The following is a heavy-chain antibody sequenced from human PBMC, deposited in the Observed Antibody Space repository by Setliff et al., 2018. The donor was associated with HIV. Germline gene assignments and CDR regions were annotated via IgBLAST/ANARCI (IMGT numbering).Heavy chain of an antibody. CDR1: GGTFTSYV. D-gene: IGHD1-26*01. V-gene: IGHV1-69*10. CDR3: ARPQWELGVDYYGMDV. Sequence: SVKVSCKASGGTFTSYVISWVRQAPGQGLEWMGGIIPILGIASYSQRFQGRVTITADKSTSTAYMELSSLRSEDTAVYYCARPQWELGVDYYGMDVWGQGTTVTVS. CDR2: IIPILGIA. J-gene: IGHJ6*02.